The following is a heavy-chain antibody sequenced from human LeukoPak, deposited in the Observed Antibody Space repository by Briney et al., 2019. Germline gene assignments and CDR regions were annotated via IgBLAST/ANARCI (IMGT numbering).Heavy chain of an antibody. CDR2: INSDGSST. CDR1: GFTFSSYW. V-gene: IGHV3-74*01. CDR3: ARTGPYYYYYYMDV. J-gene: IGHJ6*03. Sequence: GGSLRLSCAASGFTFSSYWMHWVRQAPGKGLVWVSRINSDGSSTSYADSVKGRFTISRDNAKNTLYLQMNSLRAEDTAVYYCARTGPYYYYYYMDVWGRGTTVTISS.